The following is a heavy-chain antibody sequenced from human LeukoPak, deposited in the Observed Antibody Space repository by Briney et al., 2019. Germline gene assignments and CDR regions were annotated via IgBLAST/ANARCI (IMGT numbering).Heavy chain of an antibody. CDR1: GFTFSDYY. Sequence: KTGGSLRLSCAASGFTFSDYYMSWPRHPPGKGLEWIGEINHSGTTNYNPSLKSRVTISVDTAKNQFSLRLSSVTAADTAVYYCARGLRLPSRSTPAVPHVWGKGTTVTVSA. J-gene: IGHJ6*04. CDR3: ARGLRLPSRSTPAVPHV. D-gene: IGHD2/OR15-2a*01. V-gene: IGHV4-34*01. CDR2: INHSGTT.